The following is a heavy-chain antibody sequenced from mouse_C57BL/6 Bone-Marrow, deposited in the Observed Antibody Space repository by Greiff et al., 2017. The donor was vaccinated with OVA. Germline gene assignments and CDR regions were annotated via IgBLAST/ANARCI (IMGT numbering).Heavy chain of an antibody. CDR3: TRVGYYYWYFGV. Sequence: QVQLKQSGAELVRPGASVTLSCKASGYTFTDYEMHWVKQTPVHGLEWIGAIDPETGGTAYNQKFKGKAILTADKSSSTAYMERRSLTSEDSAVYYGTRVGYYYWYFGVWGTGTTVTVSS. V-gene: IGHV1-15*01. J-gene: IGHJ1*03. D-gene: IGHD1-1*01. CDR1: GYTFTDYE. CDR2: IDPETGGT.